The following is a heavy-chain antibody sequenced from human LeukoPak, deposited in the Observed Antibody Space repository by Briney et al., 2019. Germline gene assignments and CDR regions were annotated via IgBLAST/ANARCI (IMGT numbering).Heavy chain of an antibody. CDR3: ARHRRIAVAVDAFDI. CDR2: ISYDGSNK. D-gene: IGHD6-19*01. V-gene: IGHV3-30*03. CDR1: GFTFSSYW. Sequence: GGSLRLSCAASGFTFSSYWMHWVRQAPGKGLEWVAVISYDGSNKYYADSVKGRFTISRDNSKNTLYLQMNSLRAEDTAVYYCARHRRIAVAVDAFDIWGQGTMVTVSS. J-gene: IGHJ3*02.